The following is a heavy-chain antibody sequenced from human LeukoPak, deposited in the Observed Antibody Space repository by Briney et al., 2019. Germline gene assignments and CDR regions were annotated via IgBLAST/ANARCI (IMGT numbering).Heavy chain of an antibody. CDR3: ARVSGYCSSTSCYTKYTFDY. J-gene: IGHJ4*02. CDR2: INPNSGGT. V-gene: IGHV1-2*02. Sequence: ASVKVSCKASGYTFTGYYMHWVRQAPGQGLEWMGWINPNSGGTNYAQKFQGRVTITRDTSISTAYMELSRLRSDDTAVYYCARVSGYCSSTSCYTKYTFDYWGQGTLVTVSS. D-gene: IGHD2-2*02. CDR1: GYTFTGYY.